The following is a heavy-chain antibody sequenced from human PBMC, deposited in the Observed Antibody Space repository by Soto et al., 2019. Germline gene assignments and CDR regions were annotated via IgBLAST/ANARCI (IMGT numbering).Heavy chain of an antibody. Sequence: EVQLLEAGGGLVQPGGSLRLSCAASGFTFSIYAMTWVRQAPGKGLEWVSATSGSGDKTYHADSVKGRFTISRDNSKNMLYLQMNSLGPEDTALYYCAKAMVQLWLIDYWGQGTLVTVSS. J-gene: IGHJ4*02. CDR2: TSGSGDKT. D-gene: IGHD5-18*01. CDR3: AKAMVQLWLIDY. V-gene: IGHV3-23*01. CDR1: GFTFSIYA.